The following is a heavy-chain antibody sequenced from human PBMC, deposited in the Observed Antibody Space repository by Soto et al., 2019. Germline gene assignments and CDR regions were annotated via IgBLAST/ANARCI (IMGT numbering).Heavy chain of an antibody. CDR2: ISYDGSNK. J-gene: IGHJ6*02. CDR3: ARDRLSHYYYYRMDV. Sequence: SLRLSCAASGFTFSSYAMHWVCQAPGKGLEWVAVISYDGSNKYYADSVKGRFTISRDNSKNTLYLQMNSLRAEDTAVYYCARDRLSHYYYYRMDVWGQGTTVTVSS. V-gene: IGHV3-30-3*01. CDR1: GFTFSSYA.